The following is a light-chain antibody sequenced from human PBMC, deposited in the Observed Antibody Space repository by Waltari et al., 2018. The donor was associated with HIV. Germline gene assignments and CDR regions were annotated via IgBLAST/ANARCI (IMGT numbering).Light chain of an antibody. CDR3: RSYAGSNHFVV. V-gene: IGLV2-8*01. J-gene: IGLJ2*01. CDR1: SSDVGGYNY. CDR2: EFS. Sequence: QSALTQPPPASASPGQSVTISCTGTSSDVGGYNYVSCDQQHPGEAPKFMIYEFSKRPSGVPDRFSGSKSGQTASLTVAGLQAEDEADYYCRSYAGSNHFVVFGGGTKLTVL.